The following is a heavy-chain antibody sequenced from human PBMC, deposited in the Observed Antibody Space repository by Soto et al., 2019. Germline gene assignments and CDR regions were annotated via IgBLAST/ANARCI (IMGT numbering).Heavy chain of an antibody. CDR3: AKDRPKYFCSSGAYYKAGGDF. V-gene: IGHV3-23*01. CDR1: GFTFSRYA. D-gene: IGHD3-10*01. Sequence: EVQLLESGGCLVQPGGSLRLYCEASGFTFSRYAMSWVRQAPGRGLEWVSPITGIGDTTFYPDSVRGRFTISRDNSKNTLYLQMNNLRAEDKAVYYCAKDRPKYFCSSGAYYKAGGDFWGQGTLVTVSS. CDR2: ITGIGDTT. J-gene: IGHJ4*02.